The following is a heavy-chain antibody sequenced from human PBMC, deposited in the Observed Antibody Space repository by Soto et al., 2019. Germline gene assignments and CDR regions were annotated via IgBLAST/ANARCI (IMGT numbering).Heavy chain of an antibody. J-gene: IGHJ4*02. CDR1: GFTFSNAW. Sequence: PGGSLRLSCAASGFTFSNAWMTWVRQAPGKGLEWVGRIKSKTDGGTTDYTAPVKGRFTISRDDSKNTLYLQMNSLKTEDTAVYYCTTDPLRTFGGVIFWGQGTLVTVSS. CDR2: IKSKTDGGTT. V-gene: IGHV3-15*01. D-gene: IGHD3-16*01. CDR3: TTDPLRTFGGVIF.